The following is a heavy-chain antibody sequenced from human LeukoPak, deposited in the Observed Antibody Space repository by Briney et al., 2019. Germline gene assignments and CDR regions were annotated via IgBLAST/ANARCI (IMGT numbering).Heavy chain of an antibody. CDR3: AKDHLAGYSYGGYYFDY. CDR1: GFAFSSYG. J-gene: IGHJ4*02. V-gene: IGHV3-30*18. CDR2: ISYDGINK. D-gene: IGHD5-18*01. Sequence: QPGRSLRLSCAASGFAFSSYGMHWVRQGPGKGLEWVAVISYDGINKYYADSVKGRFTISRDNSKNTLYLQMNSLRAEDTAVYYCAKDHLAGYSYGGYYFDYWGQGTLVTVSS.